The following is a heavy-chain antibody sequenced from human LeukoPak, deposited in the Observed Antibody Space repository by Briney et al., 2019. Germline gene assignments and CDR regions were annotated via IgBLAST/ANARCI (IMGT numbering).Heavy chain of an antibody. J-gene: IGHJ6*02. V-gene: IGHV3-15*01. Sequence: PGGSLRLSCTASGFTFGDYAMSWFRQAPGKGLEWVGRIKSKTDGGTTDYAAPVKGRFTISRDDSKTTLYLQMNSLKTEDTAVYYCTTEPPDYYDSSGYYYPGDYYYYGMDVWGQGTTVTVSS. CDR1: GFTFGDYA. CDR3: TTEPPDYYDSSGYYYPGDYYYYGMDV. D-gene: IGHD3-22*01. CDR2: IKSKTDGGTT.